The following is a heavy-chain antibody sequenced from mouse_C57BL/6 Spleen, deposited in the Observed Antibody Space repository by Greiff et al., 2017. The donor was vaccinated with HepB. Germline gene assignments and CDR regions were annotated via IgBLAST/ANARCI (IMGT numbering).Heavy chain of an antibody. CDR3: ARSSYVGWYFDV. D-gene: IGHD1-1*01. V-gene: IGHV1-76*01. CDR2: IYPGSGNT. J-gene: IGHJ1*03. CDR1: GYTFTDYY. Sequence: QVHVKQSGAELVRPGASVKLSCKASGYTFTDYYINWVKQRPGQGLEWIARIYPGSGNTYYNEKFKGKATLTAEKSSSTAYMQLSSLTSEDSAVYFCARSSYVGWYFDVWGTGTSVTVSS.